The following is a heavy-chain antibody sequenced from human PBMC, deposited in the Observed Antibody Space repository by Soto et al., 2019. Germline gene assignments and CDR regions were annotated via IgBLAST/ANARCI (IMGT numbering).Heavy chain of an antibody. CDR2: IIPIFGTA. D-gene: IGHD2-2*02. V-gene: IGHV1-69*06. J-gene: IGHJ5*02. Sequence: QVQLVQSGAKVKKPGSSVKVSCKASGGTFSSYAISWVRQAPGQGLEWMGGIIPIFGTANYAQKFQGRVTITADKSTGTAYMELSSLRSEDTAVYYCARGYCSSTSCYTEWFDPWGQGTLVTVSS. CDR1: GGTFSSYA. CDR3: ARGYCSSTSCYTEWFDP.